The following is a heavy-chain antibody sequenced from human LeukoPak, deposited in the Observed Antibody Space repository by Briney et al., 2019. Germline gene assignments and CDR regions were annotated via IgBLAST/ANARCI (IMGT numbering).Heavy chain of an antibody. V-gene: IGHV3-48*03. J-gene: IGHJ6*03. CDR2: ISSSGSTI. CDR3: AREVVLASYYGSGSPYYYYYMDV. D-gene: IGHD3-10*01. CDR1: GFTFSSYE. Sequence: GGSLRLSCAASGFTFSSYEMNWVRQAPGKGLEWVSYISSSGSTIYYADSVKGRFTISRDNAKNSLYLQMNSLRAEDTAVYYCAREVVLASYYGSGSPYYYYYMDVWGKGTTVTISS.